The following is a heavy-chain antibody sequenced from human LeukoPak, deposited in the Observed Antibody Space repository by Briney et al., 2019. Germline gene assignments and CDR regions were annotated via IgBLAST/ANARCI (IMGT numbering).Heavy chain of an antibody. CDR2: IYYSGST. CDR3: AREGSGYYPLYYFDY. Sequence: PSETLSLTCTVSGGSISSYYWSWIRQPPGKGLEWIGYIYYSGSTNYNPSLKSRVTISVDTSKNPFSLKLSSVTAADTAVYYCAREGSGYYPLYYFDYWGQGTLVTVSS. J-gene: IGHJ4*02. CDR1: GGSISSYY. D-gene: IGHD3-22*01. V-gene: IGHV4-59*01.